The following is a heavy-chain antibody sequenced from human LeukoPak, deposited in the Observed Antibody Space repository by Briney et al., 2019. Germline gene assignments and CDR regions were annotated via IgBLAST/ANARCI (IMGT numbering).Heavy chain of an antibody. D-gene: IGHD1-26*01. CDR2: INAGNGNT. CDR3: ARWEGWELLTHYGMDV. CDR1: GYTFTSYA. J-gene: IGHJ6*02. Sequence: ASVKVSCKASGYTFTSYAMHWVRQAPGQRLEWMGWINAGNGNTKYSQKFQGRVTITRDTSASTAYMELSSLRSEDTAVYYCARWEGWELLTHYGMDVWGQGTTVTVSS. V-gene: IGHV1-3*01.